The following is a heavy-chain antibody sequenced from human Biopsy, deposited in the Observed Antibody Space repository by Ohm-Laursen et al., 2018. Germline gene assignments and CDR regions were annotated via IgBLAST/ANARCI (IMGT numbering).Heavy chain of an antibody. D-gene: IGHD1-26*01. CDR3: ARREQLFKPWELLVRGPNGYSYKSMDV. V-gene: IGHV1-2*02. CDR2: VNPNSGDT. J-gene: IGHJ6*02. Sequence: ASVKVSCKASGYTFTDYSLHWVRQAPGQGLEWMGWVNPNSGDTNYAQKFQGRVAMTRDTSITTAYLELSSLRSDDTAVYYCARREQLFKPWELLVRGPNGYSYKSMDVWGHGTTVTVSS. CDR1: GYTFTDYS.